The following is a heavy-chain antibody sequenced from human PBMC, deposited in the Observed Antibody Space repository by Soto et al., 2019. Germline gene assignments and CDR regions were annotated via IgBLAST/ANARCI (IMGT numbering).Heavy chain of an antibody. J-gene: IGHJ4*02. V-gene: IGHV3-64D*06. CDR2: ISSNGVST. Sequence: PGGSLRLSCSASGFPFSNSVMHLVRQAPGRGLEDLSAISSNGVSTYYADSVKGRFTISRDNSKNKLYLQLSSLRPEDTAIYYCMTVDTTMTEGRYFGYWGQGT. CDR1: GFPFSNSV. D-gene: IGHD5-18*01. CDR3: MTVDTTMTEGRYFGY.